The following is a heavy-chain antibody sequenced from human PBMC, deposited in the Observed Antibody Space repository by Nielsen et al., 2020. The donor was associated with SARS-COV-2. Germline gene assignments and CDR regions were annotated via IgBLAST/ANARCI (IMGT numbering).Heavy chain of an antibody. CDR2: TSYDGRDK. D-gene: IGHD3-22*01. CDR1: EISFRSYG. J-gene: IGHJ4*02. Sequence: GGSLRLSCVASEISFRSYGMHWVRQAPGKGLDWVAFTSYDGRDKFYADSVRGRFIVSRDNAKNSLYLQMNSLRAEDTAVYYCARDSPVVMPFDYWGQGTLVTVSS. CDR3: ARDSPVVMPFDY. V-gene: IGHV3-30*03.